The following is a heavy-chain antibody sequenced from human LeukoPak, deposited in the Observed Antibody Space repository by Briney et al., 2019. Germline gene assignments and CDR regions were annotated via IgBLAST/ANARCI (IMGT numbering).Heavy chain of an antibody. CDR3: ARDRDGYFRWFDP. V-gene: IGHV3-21*01. CDR2: IGSSGDYI. CDR1: GFTFSSYT. D-gene: IGHD3-9*01. J-gene: IGHJ5*02. Sequence: NSGGSLRLSCVASGFTFSSYTMHWVRQAPGKGLEWVSCIGSSGDYIFYADSVKGRFTISRDNSKNSLYLQINSLRAEDTAVYYCARDRDGYFRWFDPWGQGTLVTVFS.